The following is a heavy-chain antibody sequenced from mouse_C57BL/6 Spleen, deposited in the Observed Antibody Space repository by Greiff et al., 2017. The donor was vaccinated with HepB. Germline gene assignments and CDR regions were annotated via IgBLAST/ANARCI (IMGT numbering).Heavy chain of an antibody. J-gene: IGHJ4*01. V-gene: IGHV5-16*01. D-gene: IGHD2-4*01. CDR1: GFTFSDYY. CDR2: INYDGSST. Sequence: EVQVVESEGGLVQPGSSMKLSCTASGFTFSDYYMAWVRQVPEKGLEWVANINYDGSSTYYLDSLKSRFIISRDNAKNILYLQMSSLKSEDTATYYCARDRRYDYDGYYAMDYWGQGTSVTVSS. CDR3: ARDRRYDYDGYYAMDY.